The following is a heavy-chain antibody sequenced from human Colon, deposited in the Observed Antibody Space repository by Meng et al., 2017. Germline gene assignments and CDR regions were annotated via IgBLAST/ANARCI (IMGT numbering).Heavy chain of an antibody. J-gene: IGHJ4*02. CDR2: IDGGSDKT. CDR1: GYSFSNFV. Sequence: VQLGSEVSKHGASVMVSCKPSGYSFSNFVIHWVRQAPGQRLEWVGCIDGGSDKTQYSQRLQGRVTLTRDTSASTAYMELSSLRSEDTAVYFCVRGFDSTRWLFDYWGQGTLVTVSS. V-gene: IGHV1-3*01. D-gene: IGHD5-24*01. CDR3: VRGFDSTRWLFDY.